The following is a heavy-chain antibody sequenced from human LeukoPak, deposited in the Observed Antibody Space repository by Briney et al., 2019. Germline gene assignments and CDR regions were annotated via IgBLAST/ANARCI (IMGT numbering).Heavy chain of an antibody. CDR3: ARELTRYSGSYYEG. D-gene: IGHD1-26*01. CDR1: GFTFGSYA. V-gene: IGHV3-23*01. Sequence: GGSLRLSCAASGFTFGSYAMSWVRQAPGKGLEWVSGISTSGGSTYYADSVKGRFTISRDNAKNSLYLQMNSLRAEDTAVYYCARELTRYSGSYYEGWGQGTLVTVSS. CDR2: ISTSGGST. J-gene: IGHJ4*02.